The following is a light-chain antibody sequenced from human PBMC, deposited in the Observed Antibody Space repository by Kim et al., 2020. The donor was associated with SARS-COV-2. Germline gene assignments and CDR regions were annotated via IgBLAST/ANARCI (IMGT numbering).Light chain of an antibody. J-gene: IGKJ4*01. Sequence: DIQMTQSPSSLSASVGDRVTITCLASQSISSYLNWYQQKPGKAPKFLIYAASSLQSGVPSRFSGSGSGTDFTLTISSLQPEDFATYYCQQSYSTLLTFGGGTKVDIK. CDR2: AAS. V-gene: IGKV1-39*01. CDR1: QSISSY. CDR3: QQSYSTLLT.